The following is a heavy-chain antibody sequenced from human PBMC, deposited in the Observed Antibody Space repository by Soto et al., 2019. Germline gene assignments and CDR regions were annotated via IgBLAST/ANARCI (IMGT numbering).Heavy chain of an antibody. CDR3: AKSLGYYDFWSGSSGTYYMDV. Sequence: GGSLRLSCAASGFTFSSYAMSWVRQAPGKGLEWVSAISGSGGSTYYADSVKGRFTISRDNSKNTLYLQMNSLRAEDTAVYYCAKSLGYYDFWSGSSGTYYMDVWGKGTTVTVSS. J-gene: IGHJ6*03. D-gene: IGHD3-3*01. CDR1: GFTFSSYA. V-gene: IGHV3-23*01. CDR2: ISGSGGST.